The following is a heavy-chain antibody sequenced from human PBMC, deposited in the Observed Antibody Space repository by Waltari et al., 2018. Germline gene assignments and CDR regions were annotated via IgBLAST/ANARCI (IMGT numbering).Heavy chain of an antibody. J-gene: IGHJ4*02. D-gene: IGHD3-22*01. Sequence: QLQLQESGPGLVKPSETLSLTCTVSGGSISSSSYSWGWIRQPPGKGLEWIGSIYYSGSTYYNPSLKSRVTISVDTSKNQFSLKLSSVTAADTAVYYCARPVNYYDSYFDYWGQGTLVTVSS. V-gene: IGHV4-39*07. CDR3: ARPVNYYDSYFDY. CDR2: IYYSGST. CDR1: GGSISSSSYS.